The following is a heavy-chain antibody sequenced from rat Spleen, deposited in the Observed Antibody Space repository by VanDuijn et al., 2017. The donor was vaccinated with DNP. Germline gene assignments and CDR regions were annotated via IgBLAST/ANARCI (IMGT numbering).Heavy chain of an antibody. J-gene: IGHJ1*01. CDR1: GYSITSGYG. CDR3: ARWNNYVRYFDF. CDR2: IDSAGST. V-gene: IGHV3-3*01. D-gene: IGHD1-10*01. Sequence: EMQLPESGPGLVKPSHSLSLTCSVTGYSITSGYGWTWIRKFPGNKLEWMGSIDSAGSTNYNPPLRSRISITRDTSKNQFFLQLTSVTTEDTATYYWARWNNYVRYFDFWGPGTMVTVSS.